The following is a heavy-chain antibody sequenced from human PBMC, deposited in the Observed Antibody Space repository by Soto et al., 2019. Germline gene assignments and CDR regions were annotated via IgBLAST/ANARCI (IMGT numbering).Heavy chain of an antibody. CDR2: IIPIFGTA. D-gene: IGHD2-15*01. CDR1: GGTFSSYA. CDR3: ARSQGGSSSLDIYFYYYYGMDV. J-gene: IGHJ6*02. V-gene: IGHV1-69*01. Sequence: QVQLVQSGAEVTKPGSSSKVSCKAPGGTFSSYAMSWVRQAPGQGLEWMGGIIPIFGTAKYAQKFQGRVTITADESTSTGYMELSSLRSEDTAVYYCARSQGGSSSLDIYFYYYYGMDVWGQGTTVTVSS.